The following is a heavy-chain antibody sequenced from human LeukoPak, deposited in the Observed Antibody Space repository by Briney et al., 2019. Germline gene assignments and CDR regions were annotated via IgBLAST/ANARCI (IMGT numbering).Heavy chain of an antibody. V-gene: IGHV3-23*01. CDR2: IGGRDGST. CDR3: AKGHYYGSGSLDY. D-gene: IGHD3-10*01. CDR1: GLTFSSYG. J-gene: IGHJ4*02. Sequence: GGSLRLSCAASGLTFSSYGMSWVRQAPGKGLEWVSAIGGRDGSTYYADSVKGRFTISRDNSKNTLYVQMNSLRAEDTAVYYCAKGHYYGSGSLDYWGQGTLVTVSS.